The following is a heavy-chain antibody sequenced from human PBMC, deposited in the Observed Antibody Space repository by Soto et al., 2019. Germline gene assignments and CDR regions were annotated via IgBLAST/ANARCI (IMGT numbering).Heavy chain of an antibody. V-gene: IGHV1-3*04. Sequence: QVQLVQSGAEVKKPGASVKVSCKASGYTFNTYAMHWVRQAPGQRLEWMGWINTGNGNSKYSQKFQGRVTITGDTSASTAYMELSSLRSEDTAVYYCARRVRGAMGYFAHWGQGTLVTVSS. CDR2: INTGNGNS. CDR3: ARRVRGAMGYFAH. D-gene: IGHD3-10*01. J-gene: IGHJ4*02. CDR1: GYTFNTYA.